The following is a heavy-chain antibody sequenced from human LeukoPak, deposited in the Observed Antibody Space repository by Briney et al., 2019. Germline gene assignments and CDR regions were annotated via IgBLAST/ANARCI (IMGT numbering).Heavy chain of an antibody. J-gene: IGHJ4*02. CDR1: GFTVSSNY. CDR3: ARDQRYSSGWYEDY. D-gene: IGHD6-19*01. V-gene: IGHV3-53*01. CDR2: IYSGGST. Sequence: GGSLRLSCAASGFTVSSNYMSWVRQAPGKGLEWVSVIYSGGSTYYADSVKGRFTISRDNSKNTLYLQMNSLRAEDMAVYYCARDQRYSSGWYEDYWGQGTLVTVSS.